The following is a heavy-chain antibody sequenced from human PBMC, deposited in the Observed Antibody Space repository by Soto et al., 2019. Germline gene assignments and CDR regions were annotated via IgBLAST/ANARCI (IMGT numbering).Heavy chain of an antibody. CDR3: AKWENCTNGVCRYNWFDP. D-gene: IGHD2-8*01. CDR1: GFTFSSYA. V-gene: IGHV3-23*01. Sequence: GGSLRLSCAASGFTFSSYAMSWVRQAPGKGLEWVSAISGSGGSTYYADSVKGRFTISRDNSKNTLYLQMNSLRAEDTAVYYCAKWENCTNGVCRYNWFDPWGQGTLVTVSS. J-gene: IGHJ5*02. CDR2: ISGSGGST.